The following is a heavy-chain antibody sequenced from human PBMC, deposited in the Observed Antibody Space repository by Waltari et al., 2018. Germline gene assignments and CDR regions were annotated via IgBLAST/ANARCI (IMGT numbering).Heavy chain of an antibody. D-gene: IGHD3-3*01. CDR1: GGSFSGYY. CDR2: INHRGRL. V-gene: IGHV4-34*01. Sequence: QVQLQQWGAGLLKPSETLSLTCAVYGGSFSGYYWSWIRQPPGKGLEWMGEINHRGRLTANPHLKSRVTISVGASKNRLSRKGSAGTAADTAVYYCARGSLYYDVWRGIGYYYGMDVWGQGTTVTVSS. CDR3: ARGSLYYDVWRGIGYYYGMDV. J-gene: IGHJ6*02.